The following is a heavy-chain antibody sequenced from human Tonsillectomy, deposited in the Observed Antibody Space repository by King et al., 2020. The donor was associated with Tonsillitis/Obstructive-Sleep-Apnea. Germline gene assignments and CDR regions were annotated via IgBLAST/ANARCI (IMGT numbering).Heavy chain of an antibody. CDR3: ARDSYFYDKGGYLF. CDR2: IKQDGSEK. J-gene: IGHJ4*02. CDR1: GFTFNNYW. D-gene: IGHD3-22*01. Sequence: VQLVESGGGLVQPGGSLRLSCAASGFTFNNYWMSWVRQAPGKGLEWVANIKQDGSEKYYVDSVKGRFTISRDNANNSLYLQMNSLRAEDTAVYYCARDSYFYDKGGYLFGGQGTRVTVSS. V-gene: IGHV3-7*01.